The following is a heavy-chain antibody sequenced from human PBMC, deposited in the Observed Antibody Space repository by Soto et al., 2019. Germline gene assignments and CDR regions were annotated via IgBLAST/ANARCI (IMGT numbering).Heavy chain of an antibody. J-gene: IGHJ6*02. CDR2: IIPMLGTA. CDR3: ARRGYYFGSGSLGDYYAMDV. D-gene: IGHD3-10*01. Sequence: GASVKVSCKASGGTFDNYAVSWVRQAPGQGLEWMGGIIPMLGTANYAQRFQGRVTITADTSTRTAYMELSSLKSEDTAVYYCARRGYYFGSGSLGDYYAMDVWGQGTTVTVSS. V-gene: IGHV1-69*06. CDR1: GGTFDNYA.